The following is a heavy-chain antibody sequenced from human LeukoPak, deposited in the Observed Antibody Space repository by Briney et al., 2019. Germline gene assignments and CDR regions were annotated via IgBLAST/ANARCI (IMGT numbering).Heavy chain of an antibody. CDR1: GYTFTSYA. J-gene: IGHJ1*01. D-gene: IGHD6-13*01. CDR3: ASLPVGSSWYKYFQH. V-gene: IGHV1-3*01. CDR2: INAGNGNT. Sequence: GASVKVSCKASGYTFTSYAMHWVRQAPGRRLEWMGWINAGNGNTKYSQKFQGRVTITRDTSASTAYMELSSLRSEDTAVYYCASLPVGSSWYKYFQHWGQGTLVTVSS.